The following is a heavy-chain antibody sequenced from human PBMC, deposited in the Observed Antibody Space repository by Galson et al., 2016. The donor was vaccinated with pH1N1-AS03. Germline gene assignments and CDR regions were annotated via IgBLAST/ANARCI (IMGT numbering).Heavy chain of an antibody. D-gene: IGHD6-19*01. CDR3: ARDMLRPVGGTIVDY. V-gene: IGHV3-7*01. CDR1: GITFSTYW. CDR2: INQDGAKH. Sequence: SLRLSCAASGITFSTYWMSWVRQAPGKGPEWVANINQDGAKHYYVDSVRGRFTISRDNAKNSLYLQMNSLRVEDTAVYYCARDMLRPVGGTIVDYWGQGTLVTVSS. J-gene: IGHJ4*02.